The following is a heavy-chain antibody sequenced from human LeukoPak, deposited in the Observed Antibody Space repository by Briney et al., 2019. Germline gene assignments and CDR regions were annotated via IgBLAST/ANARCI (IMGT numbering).Heavy chain of an antibody. J-gene: IGHJ4*02. CDR3: ASLRAGVAARPLDY. CDR1: GYTSTGYY. V-gene: IGHV1-2*06. Sequence: ASVKVSCKASGYTSTGYYMHWVRQAPGQGLEWMGRINPNSGGTNYAQKFQGRVTMTRDTSISTAYMELSRLRSDDTAVYYCASLRAGVAARPLDYWGQGTLVTVSS. D-gene: IGHD6-6*01. CDR2: INPNSGGT.